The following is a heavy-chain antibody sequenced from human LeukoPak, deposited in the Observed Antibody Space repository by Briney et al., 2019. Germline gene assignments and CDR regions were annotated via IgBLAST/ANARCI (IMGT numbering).Heavy chain of an antibody. CDR2: IISSGSTI. CDR3: ARDRAGYYDILTGSGAFDI. V-gene: IGHV3-11*01. D-gene: IGHD3-9*01. J-gene: IGHJ3*02. Sequence: GGSLRLSCAASGFTFSDYYMSWIRQAPGKGLEWVSYIISSGSTIYYADSVKGRFTISRDNAKNSLYLQMNSLRAEDTAVYYCARDRAGYYDILTGSGAFDIWGQGTMVTVSS. CDR1: GFTFSDYY.